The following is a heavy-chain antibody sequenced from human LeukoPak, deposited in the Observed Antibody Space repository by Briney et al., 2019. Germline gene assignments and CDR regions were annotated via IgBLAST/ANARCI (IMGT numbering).Heavy chain of an antibody. V-gene: IGHV4-59*08. D-gene: IGHD6-19*01. Sequence: SETLSLTCTVCGGSISSYYWSWIRQPPGKGLEWIGYIYYSGSTNYNPSLKSRVTISVDTSKNQFSLKLSFVTAADTAVYYCATAENSSGWFGYWGQGTLVTASS. CDR1: GGSISSYY. CDR3: ATAENSSGWFGY. CDR2: IYYSGST. J-gene: IGHJ4*02.